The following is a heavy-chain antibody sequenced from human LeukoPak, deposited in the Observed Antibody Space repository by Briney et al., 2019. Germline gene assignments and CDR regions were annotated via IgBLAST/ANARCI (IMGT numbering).Heavy chain of an antibody. CDR2: ISVSGGST. D-gene: IGHD3-22*01. CDR1: GFTFSSYA. J-gene: IGHJ4*02. Sequence: GGSLRLSCAASGFTFSSYAMSWVRQAPGKGLEWVSAISVSGGSTYYADSVKGRFTISRDNSKNTLYLQMNSLRAEDTAVYYCAKGDRHDSSGYPGDLIDYWGQGTLVTVSS. CDR3: AKGDRHDSSGYPGDLIDY. V-gene: IGHV3-23*01.